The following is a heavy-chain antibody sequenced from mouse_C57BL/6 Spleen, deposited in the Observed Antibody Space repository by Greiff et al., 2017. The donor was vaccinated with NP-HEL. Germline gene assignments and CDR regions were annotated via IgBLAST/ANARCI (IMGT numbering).Heavy chain of an antibody. D-gene: IGHD2-3*01. CDR2: INPSSGYT. CDR3: AKGLDGYFKFAY. V-gene: IGHV1-4*01. CDR1: GYTFTSYT. J-gene: IGHJ3*01. Sequence: QVQLKQSGAELARPGASVKMSCKASGYTFTSYTMHWVKQRPGQGLEWIGYINPSSGYTKYNQKFKDKATLTADKSSSTAYMQLSSLTSEDSAVYYCAKGLDGYFKFAYWGQGTLVTVSA.